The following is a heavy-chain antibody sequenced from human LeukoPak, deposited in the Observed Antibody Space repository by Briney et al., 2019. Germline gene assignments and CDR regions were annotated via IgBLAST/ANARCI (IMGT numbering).Heavy chain of an antibody. Sequence: GGSLRLSCAASGFTFSSYVMHWVRQAPGKGLEWVAIISYDGSNEYYADSVKGRFTISRDNAENTLYLQMNNLRPDDTAFYFCVKEGVEYSYSYGDYWGQGTLVTVSS. J-gene: IGHJ4*02. CDR1: GFTFSSYV. CDR3: VKEGVEYSYSYGDY. D-gene: IGHD3-16*01. CDR2: ISYDGSNE. V-gene: IGHV3-30*04.